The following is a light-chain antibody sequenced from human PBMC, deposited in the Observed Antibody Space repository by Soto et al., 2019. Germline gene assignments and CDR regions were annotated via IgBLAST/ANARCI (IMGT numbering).Light chain of an antibody. V-gene: IGKV3-11*01. CDR3: QQRSNWRT. CDR2: DAS. J-gene: IGKJ5*01. Sequence: EIVLTQSPATLSLSPGYSAPLSCRASQSVSSYLAWYQQKPGQAPRLLIYDASNRATGIPARFSGSGSGTDFTLTISSLEPEDFAVYYCQQRSNWRTFGQGTRLEIK. CDR1: QSVSSY.